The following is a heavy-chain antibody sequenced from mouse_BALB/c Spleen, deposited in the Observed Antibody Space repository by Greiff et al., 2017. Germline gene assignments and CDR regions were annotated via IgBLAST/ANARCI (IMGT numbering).Heavy chain of an antibody. CDR3: VRHERDGYYDFDV. V-gene: IGHV10-1*02. Sequence: EVQGVESGGGLVQPKGSLKLSCAASGFTFNTYAMNWVRQAPGKGLEWVARIRSKSNNYATYYADSVKDRFTISRDDSQSMLYLQMNNLKTEDTAMYYCVRHERDGYYDFDVWGAGTTVTVSS. D-gene: IGHD2-3*01. CDR2: IRSKSNNYAT. CDR1: GFTFNTYA. J-gene: IGHJ1*01.